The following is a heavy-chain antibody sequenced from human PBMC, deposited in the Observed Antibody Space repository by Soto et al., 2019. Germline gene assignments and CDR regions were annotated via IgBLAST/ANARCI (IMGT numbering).Heavy chain of an antibody. J-gene: IGHJ4*02. V-gene: IGHV3-23*01. CDR1: GFTFSSYA. CDR3: AKVYDFWSGYYHFDY. D-gene: IGHD3-3*01. CDR2: ISGSGGST. Sequence: EVQLLESGGGLVQPGGSLRLSCAASGFTFSSYAMRWVRQAPGKGLEWVSAISGSGGSTYYADSVKGRFTISRDNSKNTLYLQMNSLRAEDTAVYYCAKVYDFWSGYYHFDYWGQGTLVTVSS.